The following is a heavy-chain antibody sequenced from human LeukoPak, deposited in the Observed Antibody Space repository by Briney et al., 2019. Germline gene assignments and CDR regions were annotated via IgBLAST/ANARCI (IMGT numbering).Heavy chain of an antibody. V-gene: IGHV3-9*01. Sequence: GRSLRLSCAASGFTFDGYAMHWVRQAPGKGLEWVSGIGWNSGSIGYADSVKGRFTISRDNAKNSLYLQMNSLRAEDTALYYCAKDRTTVTTSDFDYWGQGTLVTVSS. D-gene: IGHD4-17*01. CDR1: GFTFDGYA. CDR2: IGWNSGSI. CDR3: AKDRTTVTTSDFDY. J-gene: IGHJ4*02.